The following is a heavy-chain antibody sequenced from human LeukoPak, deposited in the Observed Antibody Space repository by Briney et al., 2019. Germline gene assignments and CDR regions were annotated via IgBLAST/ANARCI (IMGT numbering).Heavy chain of an antibody. D-gene: IGHD5-18*01. CDR3: ARVDTVMAYYFDL. CDR1: GFTASTNC. J-gene: IGHJ4*02. CDR2: IYSGGTT. V-gene: IGHV3-53*04. Sequence: GGSLRLSCAASGFTASTNCMTWVRQAPGKGLEWVSPIYSGGTTYYADSVMGRFTISRHNSRNTLYLQMNSLRAEDTAVYYCARVDTVMAYYFDLWGQGTLVTVSS.